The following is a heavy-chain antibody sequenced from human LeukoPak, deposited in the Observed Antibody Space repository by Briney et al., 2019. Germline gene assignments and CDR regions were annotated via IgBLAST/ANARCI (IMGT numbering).Heavy chain of an antibody. D-gene: IGHD6-13*01. J-gene: IGHJ4*02. V-gene: IGHV4-34*01. Sequence: SETLSLTCAVYGGSFSGYYWGWIRQPPGKGLEWIGEINHSGSTNYNPSLKSRVTISVDTSKNQFSLKLSSVTAADTAVYYCARGGPQLARPGDYWGQGTLVTVSS. CDR2: INHSGST. CDR3: ARGGPQLARPGDY. CDR1: GGSFSGYY.